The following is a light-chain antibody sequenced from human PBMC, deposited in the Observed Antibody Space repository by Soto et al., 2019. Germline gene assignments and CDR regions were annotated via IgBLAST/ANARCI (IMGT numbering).Light chain of an antibody. Sequence: QPALTQPPSASGSPGQSVTISCTGTKNDIGVYDFVSWYQHHPGKAPRLIIYEVVQRPSGVPDRFSGSKSGNTASLTVSGLQAADEAYYFCKSYAGSNTYVFGSGTKVTVL. CDR3: KSYAGSNTYV. V-gene: IGLV2-8*01. J-gene: IGLJ1*01. CDR2: EVV. CDR1: KNDIGVYDF.